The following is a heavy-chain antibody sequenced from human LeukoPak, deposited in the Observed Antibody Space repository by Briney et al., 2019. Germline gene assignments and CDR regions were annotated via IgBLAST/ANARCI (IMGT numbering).Heavy chain of an antibody. J-gene: IGHJ4*02. D-gene: IGHD2-15*01. Sequence: QAGGSLRLSCAASGFTFSSYAMSWVRQAPGKGLEWVSAISGSGGSTYYADSVKGRFTISRDNSKNTLYLQMNSLRAEDTAVYYCAKNGGTLGYCSGGSCYHDYWGQGTLVTVSS. CDR2: ISGSGGST. CDR1: GFTFSSYA. V-gene: IGHV3-23*01. CDR3: AKNGGTLGYCSGGSCYHDY.